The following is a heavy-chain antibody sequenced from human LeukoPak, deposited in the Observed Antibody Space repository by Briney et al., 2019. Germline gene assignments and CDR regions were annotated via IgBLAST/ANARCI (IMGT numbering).Heavy chain of an antibody. Sequence: PSETLSLTRTVSGGSISSYYWSWIRQPPGKGLEWIGYIYYSGSTNYNPSLKSRVTISVDTSKNQFSLKLSSVTAADTAVYYCARDMYYYGSGSSPMNHAFDIWGQGTMVTVSS. J-gene: IGHJ3*02. CDR3: ARDMYYYGSGSSPMNHAFDI. CDR1: GGSISSYY. D-gene: IGHD3-10*01. V-gene: IGHV4-59*01. CDR2: IYYSGST.